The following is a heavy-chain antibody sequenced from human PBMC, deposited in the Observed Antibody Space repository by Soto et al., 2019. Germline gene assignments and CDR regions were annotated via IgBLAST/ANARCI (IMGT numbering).Heavy chain of an antibody. CDR3: AKGSLDY. J-gene: IGHJ4*02. CDR1: GFTFSSYA. Sequence: EVKLLESGGGLVQPGGSLSRSCAASGFTFSSYAMSWVRQAPGKGLEWVSAISGSGGSTYYADSVKGRFTISRDNSKTTLDLPMNSLRAEDTAVYYCAKGSLDYGGQVTLVTVSS. CDR2: ISGSGGST. V-gene: IGHV3-23*01. D-gene: IGHD2-15*01.